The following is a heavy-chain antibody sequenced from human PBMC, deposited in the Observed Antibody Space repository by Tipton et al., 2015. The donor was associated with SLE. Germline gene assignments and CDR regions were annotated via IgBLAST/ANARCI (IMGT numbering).Heavy chain of an antibody. CDR2: IYYGGST. D-gene: IGHD6-19*01. CDR1: GGSITSGSYY. V-gene: IGHV4-39*02. Sequence: TLSLTCTASGGSITSGSYYWGWIRQPPGKGLEWIGNIYYGGSTYYNPSLKSRVTILVDTPKNHLSLRLSSVTAADTAIYYCARAYTSGWYDLGYYFDYWGQGTLVTVSS. J-gene: IGHJ4*02. CDR3: ARAYTSGWYDLGYYFDY.